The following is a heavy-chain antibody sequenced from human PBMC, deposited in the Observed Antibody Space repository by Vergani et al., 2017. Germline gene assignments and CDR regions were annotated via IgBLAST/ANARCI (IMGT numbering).Heavy chain of an antibody. CDR2: ISSSGSTI. CDR1: GFTFSDYY. D-gene: IGHD3-9*01. Sequence: QVQLVESGGGLVKPGGSLSLSCAASGFTFSDYYMSWIRQAPGKGLEWVSYISSSGSTIYYADSVKGRFTISRDNAKNSLYLQMNSLRAEDTAVYYCAKVXYDILTGYYNSGNYFDYWGQGTLVTVSS. V-gene: IGHV3-11*01. CDR3: AKVXYDILTGYYNSGNYFDY. J-gene: IGHJ4*02.